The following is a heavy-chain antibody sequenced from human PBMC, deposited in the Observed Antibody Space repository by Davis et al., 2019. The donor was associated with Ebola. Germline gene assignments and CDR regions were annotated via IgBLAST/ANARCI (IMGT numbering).Heavy chain of an antibody. D-gene: IGHD3-3*02. CDR1: GGSISSDY. Sequence: MPSETLSLTCTVSGGSISSDYWSWIRQPPGKGLEWIGYINYSGSPNYNPSLKSRVTISMDTSENQFSLKLTSVTAADTAVYYCARHLAQVGMDVWGQGTTVTVSS. J-gene: IGHJ6*02. CDR3: ARHLAQVGMDV. V-gene: IGHV4-59*08. CDR2: INYSGSP.